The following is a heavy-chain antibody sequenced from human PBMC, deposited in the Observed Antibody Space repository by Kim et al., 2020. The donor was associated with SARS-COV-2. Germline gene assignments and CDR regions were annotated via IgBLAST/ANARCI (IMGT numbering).Heavy chain of an antibody. Sequence: SETLSLTCTVSGGSISSGGYYWSWIRQHPGKGLEWIGYIYYSGSTYYNPSLKSRVTISVDTSKNQFSLKLSSVTAADTAVYYCARDHSNYEGFDAFDIWGQGTMVTVSS. CDR1: GGSISSGGYY. D-gene: IGHD4-4*01. CDR2: IYYSGST. V-gene: IGHV4-31*03. J-gene: IGHJ3*02. CDR3: ARDHSNYEGFDAFDI.